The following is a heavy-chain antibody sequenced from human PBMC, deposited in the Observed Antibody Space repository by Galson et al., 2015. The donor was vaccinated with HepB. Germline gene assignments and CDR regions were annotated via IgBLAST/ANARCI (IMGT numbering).Heavy chain of an antibody. CDR2: ISYDGSNK. CDR1: GFTFSSYG. V-gene: IGHV3-30*18. D-gene: IGHD2-2*02. CDR3: AKDRASIGYCSSTSCYNPYYFDY. Sequence: SLRLSCAASGFTFSSYGMHWVRQAPGKGLEWVAVISYDGSNKYYADSVKGRFTISRDNSKNTLYLQMNSLRAEDTAVYYCAKDRASIGYCSSTSCYNPYYFDYWGQGTLVTVSS. J-gene: IGHJ4*02.